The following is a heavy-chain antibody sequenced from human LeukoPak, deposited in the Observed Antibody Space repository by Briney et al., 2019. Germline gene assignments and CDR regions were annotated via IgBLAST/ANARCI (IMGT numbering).Heavy chain of an antibody. Sequence: PGGSLRLSCAASGFAFSSYGMHWVRQAPGKGLEWVAFIRHDGSNKYYPDSVKGRFTISRDNSKNTLYLQMNSLRAEDTAVYYCANALDSWELIFDYWGQGTLVTVSS. CDR1: GFAFSSYG. CDR2: IRHDGSNK. CDR3: ANALDSWELIFDY. D-gene: IGHD1-26*01. J-gene: IGHJ4*02. V-gene: IGHV3-30*02.